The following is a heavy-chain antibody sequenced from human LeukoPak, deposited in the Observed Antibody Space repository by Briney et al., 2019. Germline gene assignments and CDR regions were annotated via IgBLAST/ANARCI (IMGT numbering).Heavy chain of an antibody. V-gene: IGHV3-73*01. CDR2: IRSKANSYAT. CDR1: GFTFSGSA. D-gene: IGHD3-3*01. CDR3: TRHAGRDFCSGSTDY. Sequence: GGSLRLSCAASGFTFSGSAMHWVRQASRKGLEWVGRIRSKANSYATAYAASVKGRFTISRDDSKNTAYLQMNSLKTEDTAVYYCTRHAGRDFCSGSTDYWGQGTLVTVSS. J-gene: IGHJ4*02.